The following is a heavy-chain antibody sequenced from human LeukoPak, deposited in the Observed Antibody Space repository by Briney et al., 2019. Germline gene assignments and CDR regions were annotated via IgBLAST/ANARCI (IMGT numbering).Heavy chain of an antibody. D-gene: IGHD2-2*01. CDR3: ARDDIVVVPAAASAEYFQH. V-gene: IGHV3-21*01. J-gene: IGHJ1*01. Sequence: GGSLKLSCAASGFTFSSYSMNWVRQAPGKGLEWVSSISSSSSYIYYADSVKGRFTISRDNAKNSLYLQMNSLRAEDTAVYYCARDDIVVVPAAASAEYFQHWGQGTLVTVSS. CDR2: ISSSSSYI. CDR1: GFTFSSYS.